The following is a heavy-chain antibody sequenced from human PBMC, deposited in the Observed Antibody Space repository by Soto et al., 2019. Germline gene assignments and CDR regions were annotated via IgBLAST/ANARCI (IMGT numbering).Heavy chain of an antibody. Sequence: QVQLVQSGAEVKKPGSSVKVSCKASGGTFSSYAISWVRQAPGQGLEWMGGIIPIFGTANYAQKFQGRVTITAXXSXSXXYMELRSLRSEDTAVYYCAREYSSSWYGGANWFDPWGQGTLVTVSS. D-gene: IGHD6-13*01. CDR1: GGTFSSYA. V-gene: IGHV1-69*12. J-gene: IGHJ5*02. CDR3: AREYSSSWYGGANWFDP. CDR2: IIPIFGTA.